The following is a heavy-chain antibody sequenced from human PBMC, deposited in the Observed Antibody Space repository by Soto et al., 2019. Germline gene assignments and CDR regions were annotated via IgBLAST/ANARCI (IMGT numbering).Heavy chain of an antibody. Sequence: SVKVSCKASGGTFSSYAISWVRQAPGQGLEWMGGIIPIFGTANYAQKFQGRVTITADKSTSTAYMELSGLRSEDTAVYYCARVPPHYYGSGSPSYYYYGMDVWGQGTTVTVSS. CDR3: ARVPPHYYGSGSPSYYYYGMDV. J-gene: IGHJ6*02. CDR2: IIPIFGTA. CDR1: GGTFSSYA. D-gene: IGHD3-10*01. V-gene: IGHV1-69*06.